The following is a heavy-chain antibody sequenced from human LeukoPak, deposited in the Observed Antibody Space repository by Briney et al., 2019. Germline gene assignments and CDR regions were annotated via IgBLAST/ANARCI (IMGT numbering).Heavy chain of an antibody. Sequence: ASVKVSCKASGYTFTSYGITWVRQAPVQGLEWMGWITTYNGNTYYAQNFQGRVTMTADTSTSTAYMEVRSLRSDDTAVYYCARLSPPIASFCSGGTCYSGGFDPWGQGTLVTVSS. CDR2: ITTYNGNT. J-gene: IGHJ5*02. CDR1: GYTFTSYG. V-gene: IGHV1-18*01. CDR3: ARLSPPIASFCSGGTCYSGGFDP. D-gene: IGHD2-15*01.